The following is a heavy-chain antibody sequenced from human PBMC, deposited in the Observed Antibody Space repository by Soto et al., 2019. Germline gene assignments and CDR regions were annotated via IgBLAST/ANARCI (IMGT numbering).Heavy chain of an antibody. Sequence: PGGSMRISSAASGFTFSSYGMHWVRQAPGKGLEWVAVIWYDGNNKYYADSVKGRFTISRDNSNNTLYVQMTSLRAEDTAVYYCARGLHSLFDYWGQGTLVTVSS. CDR3: ARGLHSLFDY. CDR2: IWYDGNNK. V-gene: IGHV3-33*01. CDR1: GFTFSSYG. D-gene: IGHD2-21*01. J-gene: IGHJ4*02.